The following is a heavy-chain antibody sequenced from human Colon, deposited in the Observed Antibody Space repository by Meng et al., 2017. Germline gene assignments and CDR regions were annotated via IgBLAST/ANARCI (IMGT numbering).Heavy chain of an antibody. CDR2: IYHSGRT. CDR1: GGSIRNDQW. CDR3: ARSPYSGSALPFFDY. J-gene: IGHJ4*02. D-gene: IGHD1-26*01. Sequence: QGQLQGSAPGLVKPSGALSLTCDVSGGSIRNDQWWSRVRQAPGKGLEWIGEIYHSGRTNYNPSVKSRVSMSVDKSQNHFSLRLSSVTAADTAVYYCARSPYSGSALPFFDYWGQGSLVTVSS. V-gene: IGHV4-4*02.